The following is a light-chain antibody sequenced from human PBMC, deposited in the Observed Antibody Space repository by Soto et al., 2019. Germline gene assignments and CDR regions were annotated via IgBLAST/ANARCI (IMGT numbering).Light chain of an antibody. J-gene: IGKJ3*01. CDR3: QQVNSYPLT. V-gene: IGKV1-9*01. CDR1: QGISSY. Sequence: DIQLTQSPSFLSASVGDRVTITCRASQGISSYLAWYQQKPGKAPKVLIYAASTLQSGVPSRFSGSGSGTEFTLTISSLQPEDFATYYCQQVNSYPLTFGPGTKVYIK. CDR2: AAS.